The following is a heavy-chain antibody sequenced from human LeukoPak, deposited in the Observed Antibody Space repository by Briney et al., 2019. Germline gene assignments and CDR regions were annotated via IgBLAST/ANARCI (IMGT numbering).Heavy chain of an antibody. D-gene: IGHD6-13*01. Sequence: GGSLRLSCAASGFTFSSYAMHWVCQAPGKGLEWVAVISYDGSNKYYADSVKGRFTISRDNSKNTLYLQMNSLRAEDTAVYYCARGFAYKGIAAAGTTDAFDIWGQGTMVTVSS. V-gene: IGHV3-30-3*01. J-gene: IGHJ3*02. CDR1: GFTFSSYA. CDR2: ISYDGSNK. CDR3: ARGFAYKGIAAAGTTDAFDI.